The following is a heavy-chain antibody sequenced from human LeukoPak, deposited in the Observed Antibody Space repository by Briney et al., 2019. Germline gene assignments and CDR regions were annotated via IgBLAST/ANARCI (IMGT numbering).Heavy chain of an antibody. CDR2: IYYSGST. V-gene: IGHV4-39*07. Sequence: PSETLSLTCTVSGGSISSSSYYWGWIRQPPGKGLEWIGSIYYSGSTYYNPSLKSRVTMSVDTSKNQFSLKLSSVTAADTAVYYWARAPENWFDPWGQGTLVTVSS. J-gene: IGHJ5*02. CDR1: GGSISSSSYY. CDR3: ARAPENWFDP.